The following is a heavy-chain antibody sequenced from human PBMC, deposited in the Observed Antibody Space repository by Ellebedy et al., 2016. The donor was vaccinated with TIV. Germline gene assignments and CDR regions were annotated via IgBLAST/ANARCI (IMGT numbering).Heavy chain of an antibody. J-gene: IGHJ5*02. V-gene: IGHV1-46*01. Sequence: ASVKVSXKASRYTFTSYYMHWVRQAPGQGLEWMGIINPSGGSTSYAQKFQGRVTMTRDTSTSTVYMELSSLRSEDTAVYYCARDEYGEGFDPWGQGTLVTVSS. CDR3: ARDEYGEGFDP. CDR2: INPSGGST. D-gene: IGHD4/OR15-4a*01. CDR1: RYTFTSYY.